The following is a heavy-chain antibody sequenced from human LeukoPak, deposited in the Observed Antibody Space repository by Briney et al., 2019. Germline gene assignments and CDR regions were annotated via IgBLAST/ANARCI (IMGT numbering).Heavy chain of an antibody. V-gene: IGHV3-23*01. Sequence: GGSLRLSCAASGFTFSSYAMSWVRQAPGKGLEWVSAISGSGGSTYYADSVKGRFTISRDNSKNTLYLQMNSLRAEDTAVYYCAKVNLGVRRLVQGPIDYWGQGTLVTVSS. CDR3: AKVNLGVRRLVQGPIDY. D-gene: IGHD6-19*01. J-gene: IGHJ4*02. CDR2: ISGSGGST. CDR1: GFTFSSYA.